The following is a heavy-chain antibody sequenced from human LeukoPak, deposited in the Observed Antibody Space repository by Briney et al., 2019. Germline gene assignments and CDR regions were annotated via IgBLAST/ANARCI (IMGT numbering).Heavy chain of an antibody. Sequence: ASVKVSCKASGYTFTGYYMHWVRQAPGQGLEWMGWMNPNSGNTGYAQNFQARVTMTRNTSIGTAYMELSSLRSEDTAVYYCARPYDTSGRSPNDDFDIWGQGTMVTVSS. D-gene: IGHD3-22*01. CDR1: GYTFTGYY. CDR3: ARPYDTSGRSPNDDFDI. V-gene: IGHV1-8*02. CDR2: MNPNSGNT. J-gene: IGHJ3*02.